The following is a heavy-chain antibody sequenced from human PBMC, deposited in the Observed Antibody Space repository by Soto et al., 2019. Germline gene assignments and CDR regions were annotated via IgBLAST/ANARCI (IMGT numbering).Heavy chain of an antibody. CDR3: AKEQTPEYYDSSGYPGPFDN. V-gene: IGHV3-30*18. CDR1: GFTFSSYG. J-gene: IGHJ4*02. CDR2: ISYDGSKK. D-gene: IGHD3-22*01. Sequence: GGSLRLSCEASGFTFSSYGMHWVRQSPGKGLERVAIISYDGSKKNYADSVKGRYTISRDNSKRTLYLEMNSLRAEDTAVYYCAKEQTPEYYDSSGYPGPFDNWGQGTLVTVSS.